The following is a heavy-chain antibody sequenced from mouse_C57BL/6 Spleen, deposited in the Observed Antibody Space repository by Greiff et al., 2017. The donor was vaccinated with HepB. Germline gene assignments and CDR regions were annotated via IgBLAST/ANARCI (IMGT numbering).Heavy chain of an antibody. V-gene: IGHV1-64*01. Sequence: VQLQQPGAELVKPGASVKLSCKASGYTFTSYWMHWVKQRPGQGLEWIGMIHPNSGSTNYNEKFKSKATLTVDKSSSTAYMQLSSLTSEDSAVYYCARSGGSSPYWYFDVWGTGTTVTVSS. CDR1: GYTFTSYW. CDR2: IHPNSGST. CDR3: ARSGGSSPYWYFDV. D-gene: IGHD1-1*01. J-gene: IGHJ1*03.